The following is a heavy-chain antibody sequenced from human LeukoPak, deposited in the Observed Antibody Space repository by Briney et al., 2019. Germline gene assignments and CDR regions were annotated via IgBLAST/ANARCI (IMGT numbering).Heavy chain of an antibody. D-gene: IGHD3-3*01. J-gene: IGHJ6*02. CDR3: ARGYDFWSGYLPKYYYYYGMDV. CDR2: MNPNSGNT. Sequence: EASVKVSCKASGYTFTSYDINWVRQATGQGLEWMGWMNPNSGNTGYAQKFQGRVTMTRNTSISTAYMELSSLRSEDTAVYYCARGYDFWSGYLPKYYYYYGMDVWGQGTMVTVSS. V-gene: IGHV1-8*01. CDR1: GYTFTSYD.